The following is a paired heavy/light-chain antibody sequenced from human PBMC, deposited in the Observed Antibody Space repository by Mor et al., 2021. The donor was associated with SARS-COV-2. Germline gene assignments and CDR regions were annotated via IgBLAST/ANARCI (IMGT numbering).Heavy chain of an antibody. D-gene: IGHD5-12*01. CDR3: ATEVGRWLDY. CDR1: GSTFSSYS. CDR2: ISSSSGTI. J-gene: IGHJ4*02. V-gene: IGHV3-48*02. Sequence: EVQLVESGGGLVQPGGSLRLSCAASGSTFSSYSINWVRQAPGKGLEWVSYISSSSGTIYYADSVKGRFTISRDNAKNSLYLQMNSLRDEDTAVYYCATEVGRWLDYWGQGTLVTVSS.
Light chain of an antibody. CDR1: QGISTW. Sequence: DIQMTQSPSSVSASVGDRVTITCRASQGISTWLAWYQQKPGKAPRLLISAASSLQSGVPSRFSGSGSGTNFTLTISGLQSEDFATYYCQQATSPRTFGPGTKVDFK. J-gene: IGKJ3*01. CDR3: QQATSPRT. V-gene: IGKV1-12*01. CDR2: AAS.